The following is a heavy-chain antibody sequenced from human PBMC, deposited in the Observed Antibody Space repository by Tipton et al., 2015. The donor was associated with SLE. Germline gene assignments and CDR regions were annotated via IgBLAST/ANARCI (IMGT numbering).Heavy chain of an antibody. J-gene: IGHJ5*02. V-gene: IGHV4-4*07. CDR2: IYPSGSI. CDR3: ARVKSIFGVVSIDH. CDR1: GDSINSHY. Sequence: TLSLTCTVSGDSINSHYWSWIRQPAGKGLQWIGRIYPSGSINYNPSLKSRVTISVDTSKNQFSLKLSSVTAADTAVYYCARVKSIFGVVSIDHWGQGTLVTVSS. D-gene: IGHD3-3*01.